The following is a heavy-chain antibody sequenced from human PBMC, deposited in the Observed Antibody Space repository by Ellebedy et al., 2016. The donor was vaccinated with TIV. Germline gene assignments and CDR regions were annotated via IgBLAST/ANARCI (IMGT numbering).Heavy chain of an antibody. V-gene: IGHV3-23*01. D-gene: IGHD3-22*01. J-gene: IGHJ4*02. Sequence: PGGSLRLSCAASGFTFSSFAMTWVRQAPGKGLEWVSTISHTGTRTYYTDSVEGRFIISRDTSKKTLYLQMNGLRAEDKAIYYCAKGRGGGSDSSAPRYYFDYWGLGTLVTVSS. CDR1: GFTFSSFA. CDR3: AKGRGGGSDSSAPRYYFDY. CDR2: ISHTGTRT.